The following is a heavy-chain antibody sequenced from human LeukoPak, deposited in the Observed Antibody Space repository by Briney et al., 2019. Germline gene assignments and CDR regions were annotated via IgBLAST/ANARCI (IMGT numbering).Heavy chain of an antibody. CDR3: AKDRPTYGSGSPIDY. CDR1: GFTFSSYA. J-gene: IGHJ4*02. V-gene: IGHV3-23*01. CDR2: VSGGGGST. Sequence: GGSLRLSCAASGFTFSSYAMNWVRQAPGRGLEWVSAVSGGGGSTYYADSVKGRFTISRDNSKNTLYLQLSSLRAEDTAVYFCAKDRPTYGSGSPIDYWGQGTLVTVSS. D-gene: IGHD3-10*01.